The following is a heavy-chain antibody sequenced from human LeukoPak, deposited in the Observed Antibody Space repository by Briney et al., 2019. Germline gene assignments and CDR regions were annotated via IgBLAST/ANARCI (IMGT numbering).Heavy chain of an antibody. D-gene: IGHD3-22*01. CDR3: ARDKGTYYYDRGSYFDQ. CDR2: IHSSGST. CDR1: GGSINIGSYY. J-gene: IGHJ4*02. Sequence: PSETLSLTCTVSGGSINIGSYYWTWTRQPAGKGLEWIGRIHSSGSTDYNPSLKSRLSISVDPSTNQLALRLSSVTAADTAVYYCARDKGTYYYDRGSYFDQWGQGAQVTVSS. V-gene: IGHV4-61*02.